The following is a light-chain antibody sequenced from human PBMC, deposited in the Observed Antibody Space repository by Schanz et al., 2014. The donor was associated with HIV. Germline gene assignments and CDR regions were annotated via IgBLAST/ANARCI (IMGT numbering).Light chain of an antibody. V-gene: IGLV2-14*03. J-gene: IGLJ3*02. CDR2: DVS. CDR3: SSYGGGDTLL. CDR1: SSDVGGYNY. Sequence: QSALTQPASVSGSPGQSITISCTGTSSDVGGYNYVSWYQQHPGKAPKLIIYDVSNRPSGVSNRFSGSKSGNTASLTVSGLQADDEADYYCSSYGGGDTLLFGGGTKLTVL.